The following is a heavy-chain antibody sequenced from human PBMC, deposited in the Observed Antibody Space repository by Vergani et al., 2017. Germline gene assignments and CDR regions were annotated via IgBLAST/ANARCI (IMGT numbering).Heavy chain of an antibody. V-gene: IGHV4-31*03. D-gene: IGHD2-15*01. CDR1: GGSISSGGYY. CDR3: ARGGYCSGGSCYSEQYYFDY. Sequence: QVQLQESGPGLVKPSQTLSLTCTFSGGSISSGGYYWSWIRQHPGKGLEWIGYIYYSGSTYYNPSLKSRVTISVDTSKNQFSLKLSSVTAADTAVYYCARGGYCSGGSCYSEQYYFDYWGQGTLVTVSS. J-gene: IGHJ4*02. CDR2: IYYSGST.